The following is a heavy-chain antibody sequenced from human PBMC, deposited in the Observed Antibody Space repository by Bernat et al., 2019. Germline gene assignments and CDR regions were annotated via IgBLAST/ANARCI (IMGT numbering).Heavy chain of an antibody. CDR2: VSFDGNHK. D-gene: IGHD4-17*01. Sequence: QVQLVESGGGVVQPGRSLSLSCAASGFTFSSYGMHWVRQAPGKGPEWVAVVSFDGNHKYYAESVRGRVIISRDNSKNTLYLQMNSLRPEDTALYYCAKVSGDYARGGFDYWGQGTLVTVYS. CDR3: AKVSGDYARGGFDY. J-gene: IGHJ4*02. CDR1: GFTFSSYG. V-gene: IGHV3-30*18.